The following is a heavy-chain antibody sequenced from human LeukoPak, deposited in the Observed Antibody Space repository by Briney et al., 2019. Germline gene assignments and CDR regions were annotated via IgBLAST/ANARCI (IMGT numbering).Heavy chain of an antibody. CDR1: GYTFTGYY. CDR2: INPNSGGT. D-gene: IGHD2-8*01. V-gene: IGHV1-2*02. CDR3: ARDLPVPMVYATRPTDDY. Sequence: ASVKVSCKASGYTFTGYYMHWVRQPPGQGLEWMGWINPNSGGTNYAQKFQGRVTMTRDTSISTGYMELSRLRSDDTAVYYCARDLPVPMVYATRPTDDYWGQGALVTVSS. J-gene: IGHJ4*02.